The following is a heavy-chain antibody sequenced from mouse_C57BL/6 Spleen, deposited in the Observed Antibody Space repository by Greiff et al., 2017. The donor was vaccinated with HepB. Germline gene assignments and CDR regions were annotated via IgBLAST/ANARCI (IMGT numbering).Heavy chain of an antibody. CDR3: ARRGTTSYFDY. D-gene: IGHD1-1*01. J-gene: IGHJ2*01. CDR1: GFTFSDYY. CDR2: ISNGGGST. V-gene: IGHV5-12*01. Sequence: DVMLVESGGGLVQPGGSLKLSCAASGFTFSDYYMYWVRQTPEKRLEWVAYISNGGGSTYYPDTVKGRFTISRDNAKNTLYLQMSRLKSEDTAMYYCARRGTTSYFDYWGQGTTLTVSS.